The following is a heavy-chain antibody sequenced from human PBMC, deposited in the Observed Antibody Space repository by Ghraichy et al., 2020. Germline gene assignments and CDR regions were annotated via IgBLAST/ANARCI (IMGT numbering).Heavy chain of an antibody. V-gene: IGHV1-18*01. Sequence: ASVKVSCKASGYTFTSYGISWVRQAPGQGLEWMGWISAYNGNTNYAQKLQGRVTMTTDTSTSTAYMELRSLRSDDTAVYYCAREGLERQYCSSTSCYARKVSNYYGMDVWGQGTTVTVSS. CDR1: GYTFTSYG. CDR2: ISAYNGNT. D-gene: IGHD2-2*01. CDR3: AREGLERQYCSSTSCYARKVSNYYGMDV. J-gene: IGHJ6*02.